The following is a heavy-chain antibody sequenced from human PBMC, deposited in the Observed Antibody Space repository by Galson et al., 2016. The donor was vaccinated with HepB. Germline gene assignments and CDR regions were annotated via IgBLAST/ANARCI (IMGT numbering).Heavy chain of an antibody. CDR1: GFTFSSYS. CDR2: ISSSSTI. CDR3: AKGWVEWLVQDHFDH. J-gene: IGHJ4*02. V-gene: IGHV3-48*01. Sequence: SLRLSCAASGFTFSSYSMNWVRQAPGKGLEWVSYISSSSTIYYADSVKGRSTISRDNSKNSVYLQINSLRAEDTAVYYCAKGWVEWLVQDHFDHWGQGTLVTVSP. D-gene: IGHD6-19*01.